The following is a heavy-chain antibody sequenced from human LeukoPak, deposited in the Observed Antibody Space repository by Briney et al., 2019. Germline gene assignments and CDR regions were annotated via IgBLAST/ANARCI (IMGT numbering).Heavy chain of an antibody. D-gene: IGHD3-9*01. CDR2: INQDGSKE. CDR3: ARDPSYYDILTGYYHPLDY. J-gene: IGHJ4*02. CDR1: GFTFSNYW. V-gene: IGHV3-7*01. Sequence: GGSLRLSCAASGFTFSNYWMTWVRQAPGKGLEWVAHINQDGSKEYYMDSVKARFTISRDNAKNSLYLQMNSLRAEDTAVYYCARDPSYYDILTGYYHPLDYWGQGTLVTVSS.